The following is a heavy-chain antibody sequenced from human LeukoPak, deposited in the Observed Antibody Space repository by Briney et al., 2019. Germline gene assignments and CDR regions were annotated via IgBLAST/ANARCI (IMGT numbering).Heavy chain of an antibody. CDR1: GGSISRGSYY. D-gene: IGHD2-2*01. CDR3: ASRRRYCSSTSCSHAFDI. V-gene: IGHV4-61*02. CDR2: IYTSGST. J-gene: IGHJ3*02. Sequence: PSHTLSLTCTVSGGSISRGSYYWRWIRQPAGKGLDWIVRIYTSGSTNYNPSLKSRVTISVDTSKNQFSLKLSSVTAADTAVYYCASRRRYCSSTSCSHAFDIWGQGTMVTVSS.